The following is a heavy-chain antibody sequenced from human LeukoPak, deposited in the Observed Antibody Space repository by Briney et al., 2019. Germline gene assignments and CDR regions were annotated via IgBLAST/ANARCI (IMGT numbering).Heavy chain of an antibody. CDR2: INHSGST. CDR3: ARGLSSYYFDY. Sequence: SETLSPTCAVYGGSFSGYYWSWIRQPPGKGLEWIGEINHSGSTNYNPSLKSRVTISVDTSKNQFSLKLSSVTAADTAVYYCARGLSSYYFDYWGQGTLVTVSS. D-gene: IGHD3-10*01. J-gene: IGHJ4*02. V-gene: IGHV4-34*01. CDR1: GGSFSGYY.